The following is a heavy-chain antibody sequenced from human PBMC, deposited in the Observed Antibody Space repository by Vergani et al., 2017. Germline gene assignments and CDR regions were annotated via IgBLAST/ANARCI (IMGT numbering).Heavy chain of an antibody. V-gene: IGHV3-33*08. D-gene: IGHD6-19*01. CDR3: ARSGGIAVAGTLNWFDP. J-gene: IGHJ5*02. Sequence: VQLVESGGGLVQPGGSLRLSCAASGFTVSSNYMSWVRQAPGKGLEWVAVIWYDGSKKYYADSVKGRFTISRDNSKNTLYLQMNSLRAEDTAVYYCARSGGIAVAGTLNWFDPWGQGTLVTVSS. CDR2: IWYDGSKK. CDR1: GFTVSSNY.